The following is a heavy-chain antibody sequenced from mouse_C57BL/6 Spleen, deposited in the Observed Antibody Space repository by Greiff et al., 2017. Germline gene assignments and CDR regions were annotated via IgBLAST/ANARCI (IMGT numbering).Heavy chain of an antibody. D-gene: IGHD1-1*01. CDR1: GYTFTSYW. J-gene: IGHJ3*01. Sequence: VKLQQPGAELVMPGASVKLSCKASGYTFTSYWMHWVKQRPGQGLEWIGEIDPSDSYTNYNQKFKGKSTLTVDKSSSTAYMQLSSLTSEDSAVYYCARGENYYGSSPWFAYWGQGTLVTVSA. CDR2: IDPSDSYT. CDR3: ARGENYYGSSPWFAY. V-gene: IGHV1-69*01.